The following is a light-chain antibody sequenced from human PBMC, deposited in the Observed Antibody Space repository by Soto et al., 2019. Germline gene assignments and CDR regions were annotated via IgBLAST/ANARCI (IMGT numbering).Light chain of an antibody. Sequence: SPATLSLPPGERATLSCRASQSVSSYLAWYQQKPGQAPRLLIYDASNRATGIPARFSGSGSGTDFTLTISSLEPEDFAVYYCQQRSNWPPNFGQGTRLEIK. V-gene: IGKV3-11*01. CDR1: QSVSSY. J-gene: IGKJ5*01. CDR2: DAS. CDR3: QQRSNWPPN.